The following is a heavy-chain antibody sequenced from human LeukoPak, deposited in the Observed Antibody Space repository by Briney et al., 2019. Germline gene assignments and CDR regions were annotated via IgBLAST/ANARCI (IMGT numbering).Heavy chain of an antibody. D-gene: IGHD3-22*01. CDR2: ISGRGDST. Sequence: PGGSLRLSCAASGFTFTTYAMSWVRQAPGKGLEWVSGISGRGDSTYYADSVKGRFTISRDNSKNTLYLLMNSLRVEDTGVYYCAKGSSSFFYDSSAYYDLTFDYWGQGTLVTVSS. V-gene: IGHV3-23*01. J-gene: IGHJ4*02. CDR3: AKGSSSFFYDSSAYYDLTFDY. CDR1: GFTFTTYA.